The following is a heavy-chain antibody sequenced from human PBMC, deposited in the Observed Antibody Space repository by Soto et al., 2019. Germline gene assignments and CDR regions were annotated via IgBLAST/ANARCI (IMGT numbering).Heavy chain of an antibody. CDR2: IKQDGSEK. Sequence: GGSLRLSCAASGFNFATYWMSWVRQAPGKGLEWVANIKQDGSEKYYVDSVKGRFTISRDNAKNSLYLQMNSLRAEDTAVYYCARDGRFLEWFPRGFDYWGQGTLVTVSS. J-gene: IGHJ4*02. CDR1: GFNFATYW. V-gene: IGHV3-7*01. D-gene: IGHD3-3*01. CDR3: ARDGRFLEWFPRGFDY.